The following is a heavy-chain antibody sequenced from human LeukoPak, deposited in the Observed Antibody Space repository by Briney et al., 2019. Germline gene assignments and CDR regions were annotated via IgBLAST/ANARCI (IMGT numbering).Heavy chain of an antibody. CDR2: INPSGGST. Sequence: ASVKVSCTASGYTFTSYYMHWVRQAPGQGLEWMGIINPSGGSTSYAQKFQGRVTMTRDTSTSTVYMELSSLRSEDTAVYYCARDQGILTGYSPFDYWGQGTLVTVSS. V-gene: IGHV1-46*01. D-gene: IGHD3-9*01. J-gene: IGHJ4*02. CDR1: GYTFTSYY. CDR3: ARDQGILTGYSPFDY.